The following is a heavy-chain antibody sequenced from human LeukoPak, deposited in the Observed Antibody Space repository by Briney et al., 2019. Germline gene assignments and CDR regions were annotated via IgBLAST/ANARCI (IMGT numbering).Heavy chain of an antibody. V-gene: IGHV4-59*08. J-gene: IGHJ6*02. D-gene: IGHD3-3*01. CDR1: GGSISSYY. CDR2: IYYSGST. CDR3: ASRSAVYYYGMDV. Sequence: SETLSLTCTVSGGSISSYYWSWIRQPPGKGLEWIGYIYYSGSTNYNPSLKSRVTISVDTSKNQFSLKLSSVTAADTAVYYCASRSAVYYYGMDVWGQGTTVTVSS.